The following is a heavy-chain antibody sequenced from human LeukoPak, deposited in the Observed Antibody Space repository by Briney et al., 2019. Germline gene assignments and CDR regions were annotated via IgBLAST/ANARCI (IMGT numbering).Heavy chain of an antibody. CDR3: AKDKITLVRGVIIRDVFDI. CDR1: GFTFSSYG. Sequence: GGSLRLSCVASGFTFSSYGMHWVRQAPGKGLEWVAIISPYGKNKYYADSVKGRFTISRDNSENTLYLQMNSLRAEDTAVYYCAKDKITLVRGVIIRDVFDIWGQGTMVTVSS. D-gene: IGHD3-10*01. V-gene: IGHV3-30*18. J-gene: IGHJ3*02. CDR2: ISPYGKNK.